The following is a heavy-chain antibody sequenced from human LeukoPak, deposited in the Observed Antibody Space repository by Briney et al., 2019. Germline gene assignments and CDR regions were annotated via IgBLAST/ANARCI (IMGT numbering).Heavy chain of an antibody. D-gene: IGHD6-19*01. CDR3: AKRLLAVAVYFDY. CDR2: LSSRGDST. Sequence: GGSLRLSCAASGFTFSSYGMSWVRQAPGKGLEWVSSLSSRGDSTYYADSVKGRFTISRDNSKNTLYLQMNSLRAEDTAVYYCAKRLLAVAVYFDYWGQGTLVTVSS. CDR1: GFTFSSYG. J-gene: IGHJ4*02. V-gene: IGHV3-23*01.